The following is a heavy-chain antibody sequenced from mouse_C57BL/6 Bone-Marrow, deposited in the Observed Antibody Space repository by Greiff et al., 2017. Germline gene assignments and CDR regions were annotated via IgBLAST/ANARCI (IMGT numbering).Heavy chain of an antibody. CDR1: GFNIKDDY. J-gene: IGHJ3*01. CDR2: IDPENGDT. D-gene: IGHD1-1*01. Sequence: EVQLQQSGAELVRPGASVKLSCTASGFNIKDDYMHWVKQRPEQGLEWIGWIDPENGDTEYASKFQGKATITEDTSSNTAYLQLSSLTSEDTAVYYCTVDYYGSSWGFAYWGQGTLVTVSA. CDR3: TVDYYGSSWGFAY. V-gene: IGHV14-4*01.